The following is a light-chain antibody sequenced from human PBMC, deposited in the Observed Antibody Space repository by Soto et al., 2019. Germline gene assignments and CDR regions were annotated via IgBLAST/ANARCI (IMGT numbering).Light chain of an antibody. CDR2: DAS. CDR1: QSVSSY. CDR3: EPRSNWAPV. V-gene: IGKV3-11*01. J-gene: IGKJ4*01. Sequence: EKVWTQAAPTMTVYPGGRAILSRRASQSVSSYLAWYQQKPGQAPRLLIYDASNRATGIPARFSGSGSGTDYTLTLRSLDPEDFAVYYCEPRSNWAPVFGGGTKVDIK.